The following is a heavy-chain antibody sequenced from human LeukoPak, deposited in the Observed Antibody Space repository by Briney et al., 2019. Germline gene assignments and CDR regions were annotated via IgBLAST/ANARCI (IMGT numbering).Heavy chain of an antibody. V-gene: IGHV4-59*08. CDR3: ARATDYDILTGTIDY. Sequence: SETLSLTCTVSGGSISSYYWSWIRQPPGKGLEWIGYIYYSGSTNYNPSLKSRVTISVDTSKNQFSLKLSSVTAADTAVYYCARATDYDILTGTIDYWGQGTLVTVSS. CDR1: GGSISSYY. J-gene: IGHJ4*02. CDR2: IYYSGST. D-gene: IGHD3-9*01.